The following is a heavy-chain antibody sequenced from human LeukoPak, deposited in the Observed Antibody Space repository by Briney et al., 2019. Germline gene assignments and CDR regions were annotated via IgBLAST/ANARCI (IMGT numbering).Heavy chain of an antibody. J-gene: IGHJ6*02. V-gene: IGHV3-30-3*01. CDR2: RSYDGSNK. Sequence: GGSLRLSCAASGFTFSSYAMHWVRQAPGKGLEWVAVRSYDGSNKYYADSVKGRFTISRDNSKNTLYLQMNSLRAEDTAVYYCARPVVPAATGNYYYGMDVWGQGTTVTVSS. CDR3: ARPVVPAATGNYYYGMDV. D-gene: IGHD2-2*01. CDR1: GFTFSSYA.